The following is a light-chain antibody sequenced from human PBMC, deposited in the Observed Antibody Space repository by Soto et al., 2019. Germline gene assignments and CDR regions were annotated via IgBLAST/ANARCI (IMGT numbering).Light chain of an antibody. V-gene: IGLV2-14*01. CDR2: EVR. CDR3: SSYRSSTTFV. CDR1: SSDVGAYNY. Sequence: QSVLAKPASVSGSPGQSITISCTVTSSDVGAYNYVSWYQQYPGKAPKVIIFEVRKRPSGVSNRFSGSKSGDTASLTISGLQAEDEADYYCSSYRSSTTFVFGTGTKVTVL. J-gene: IGLJ1*01.